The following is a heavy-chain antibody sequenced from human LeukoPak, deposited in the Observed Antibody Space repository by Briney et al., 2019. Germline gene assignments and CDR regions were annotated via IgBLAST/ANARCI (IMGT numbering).Heavy chain of an antibody. CDR3: ARDARYCSGGSCSRTGPFQH. J-gene: IGHJ1*01. CDR2: IYYSGST. D-gene: IGHD2-15*01. V-gene: IGHV4-59*01. CDR1: GGSISSYY. Sequence: SETLSLTCTVSGGSISSYYWSWIRQPPGKGLEWIGYIYYSGSTNYNPSLKSRVTISVDTSKNQFSLKPSSVTAADTAVYYCARDARYCSGGSCSRTGPFQHWGQGTLVTVSS.